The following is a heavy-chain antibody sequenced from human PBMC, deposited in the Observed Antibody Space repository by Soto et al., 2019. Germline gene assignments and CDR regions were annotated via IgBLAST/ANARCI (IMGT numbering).Heavy chain of an antibody. V-gene: IGHV3-48*01. Sequence: GGSLRLSCAASGFTFSTYSMNWVRQAPGKGLEWVSYISTSASTIYYADSVKGRFTIARDNAKNSLYLQMNSLRAEDTAVYYCARGPGTQYYYDSSGRLTVGSSGGTDHWGQGTLVTVSS. CDR2: ISTSASTI. J-gene: IGHJ1*01. CDR3: ARGPGTQYYYDSSGRLTVGSSGGTDH. D-gene: IGHD3-22*01. CDR1: GFTFSTYS.